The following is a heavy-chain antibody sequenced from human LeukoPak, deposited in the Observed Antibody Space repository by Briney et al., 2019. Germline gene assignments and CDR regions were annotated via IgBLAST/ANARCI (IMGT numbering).Heavy chain of an antibody. CDR2: INPNSGGT. V-gene: IGHV1-2*02. D-gene: IGHD1-26*01. Sequence: GASVKVSCKASGYTFTGYYMHWVREAPGQGLEWMGWINPNSGGTNYAQKFQGRVTMTRDTSISTAYLQWSSLKASDTAMYYCARQGGGSYPDYYYYYMDVWGKGTTVTVSS. J-gene: IGHJ6*03. CDR3: ARQGGGSYPDYYYYYMDV. CDR1: GYTFTGYY.